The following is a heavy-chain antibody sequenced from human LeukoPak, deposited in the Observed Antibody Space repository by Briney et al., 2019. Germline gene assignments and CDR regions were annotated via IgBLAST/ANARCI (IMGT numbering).Heavy chain of an antibody. CDR3: ARPRYYYDSSGVPNWFDP. V-gene: IGHV5-51*01. CDR2: IYPGDSDT. J-gene: IGHJ5*02. D-gene: IGHD3-22*01. Sequence: GESLKISCKGSGYSFTSYWIGWVRQMPGKGLEWMGIIYPGDSDTRYSLSFQGQVTISADKSISTAYLQWSSLKASDTAMYYCARPRYYYDSSGVPNWFDPWGQGTLVTVSS. CDR1: GYSFTSYW.